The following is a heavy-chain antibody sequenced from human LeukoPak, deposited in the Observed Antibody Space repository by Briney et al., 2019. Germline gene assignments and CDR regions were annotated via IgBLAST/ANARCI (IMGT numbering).Heavy chain of an antibody. CDR3: ARDLWRKDGYNVDY. D-gene: IGHD5-24*01. V-gene: IGHV3-11*06. J-gene: IGHJ4*02. CDR1: GFTFSDYY. CDR2: ISTGSGST. Sequence: GGSLRLSCAASGFTFSDYYMSWIRQAPGKGLEWVSYISTGSGSTNYADSVKGRFTISRDNAKKSLYLLMNSLRAEDTAVYYCARDLWRKDGYNVDYWGQGTLVTVSS.